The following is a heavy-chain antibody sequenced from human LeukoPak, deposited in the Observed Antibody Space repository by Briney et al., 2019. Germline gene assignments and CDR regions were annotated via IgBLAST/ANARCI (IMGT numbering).Heavy chain of an antibody. V-gene: IGHV4-4*07. CDR3: ARGPITMIVVAMVGAFDI. D-gene: IGHD3-22*01. Sequence: AXKGLXXIXRIYTSGSTYYNPSLKSRVTISVDRSKNQFSLKLSSVTAADTAVYYCARGPITMIVVAMVGAFDIWGQGTMVTVSS. CDR2: IYTSGST. J-gene: IGHJ3*02.